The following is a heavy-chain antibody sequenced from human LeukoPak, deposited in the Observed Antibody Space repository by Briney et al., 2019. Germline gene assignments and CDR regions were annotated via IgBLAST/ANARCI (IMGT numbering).Heavy chain of an antibody. CDR3: ARLGNSSGWIPDAFDI. Sequence: GESLKISCKGSGYSFTSYWIGCVRQMPGKGLEWMGIIYPGDSDTRYSPSFQGQVTISADKSISTAYLQWSSLKASDTAMYYCARLGNSSGWIPDAFDIWGQGTMVTVSS. J-gene: IGHJ3*02. D-gene: IGHD6-19*01. V-gene: IGHV5-51*01. CDR2: IYPGDSDT. CDR1: GYSFTSYW.